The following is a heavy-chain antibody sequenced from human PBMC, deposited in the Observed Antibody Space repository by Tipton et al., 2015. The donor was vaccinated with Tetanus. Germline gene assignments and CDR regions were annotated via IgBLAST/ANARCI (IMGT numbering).Heavy chain of an antibody. V-gene: IGHV4-34*09. CDR3: ARDQGGGRVVRLNWFDP. J-gene: IGHJ5*02. CDR2: ISHSGSS. CDR1: GGSFSLYY. D-gene: IGHD6-6*01. Sequence: TLSLTCTVSGGSFSLYYWNWVRQSPGKGLEWIGEISHSGSSSYSPSLKSRVTMSVDTSKNQFSLNVSSVTAADTAVYYCARDQGGGRVVRLNWFDPWGQGTLVTVSS.